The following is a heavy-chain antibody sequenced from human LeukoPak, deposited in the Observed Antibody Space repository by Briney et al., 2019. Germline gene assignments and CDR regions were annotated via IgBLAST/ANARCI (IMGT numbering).Heavy chain of an antibody. CDR2: INTNTGNP. CDR1: RYTFTSYA. V-gene: IGHV7-4-1*02. D-gene: IGHD6-19*01. Sequence: ASVKVSCKAPRYTFTSYAMNWVRQAPGQGLEWMGWINTNTGNPTYAQGFTGRFVFSLDTSVSTAYLQISSLKAEDTAVYYCARVGIAVAGTGYYYYMDVWGKGTTVTVSS. J-gene: IGHJ6*03. CDR3: ARVGIAVAGTGYYYYMDV.